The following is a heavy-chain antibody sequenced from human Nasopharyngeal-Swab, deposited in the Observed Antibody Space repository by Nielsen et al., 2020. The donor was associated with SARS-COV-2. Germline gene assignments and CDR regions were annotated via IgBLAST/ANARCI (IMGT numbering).Heavy chain of an antibody. V-gene: IGHV3-48*03. CDR3: ARARSGSYCLSEYWYFDL. CDR1: GFTFSSYE. D-gene: IGHD1-26*01. J-gene: IGHJ2*01. Sequence: GESLKISCAASGFTFSSYEMNWVRQAPGKGLEWVSYISGSGSTIYYADSVKGRFTISRDNAENSLYLQMNSLRAEDTAVYYCARARSGSYCLSEYWYFDLWGRGTLVTVSS. CDR2: ISGSGSTI.